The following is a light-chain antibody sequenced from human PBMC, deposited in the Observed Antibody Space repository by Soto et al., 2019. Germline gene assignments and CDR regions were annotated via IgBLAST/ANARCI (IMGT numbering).Light chain of an antibody. J-gene: IGKJ1*01. CDR1: QSLLYTSNNRPY. Sequence: DIVVTQYPDSLAVSLGERATINCKSSQSLLYTSNNRPYLAWYQQKPGQPPTLLIYWASTRESGVPDRFSGSASGTDFTLTISSLQTEDVAIYNCQQYYGTPLTFGQGTRVELK. CDR3: QQYYGTPLT. V-gene: IGKV4-1*01. CDR2: WAS.